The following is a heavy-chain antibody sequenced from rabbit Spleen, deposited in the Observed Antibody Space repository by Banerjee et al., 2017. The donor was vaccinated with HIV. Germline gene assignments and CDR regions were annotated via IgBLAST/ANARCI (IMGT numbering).Heavy chain of an antibody. CDR3: ARDLVGVIGWNFYL. J-gene: IGHJ4*01. Sequence: EQLEESGGGLVQPEGSLTLTCKASGFSFSDRDVMCWVRQAPGKGLKWIACINTATGKAVYATWAKGRFTVSKTSSTTVTLQATSLTVADTATYFCARDLVGVIGWNFYLWGPGTLVTVS. CDR2: INTATGKA. D-gene: IGHD1-1*01. CDR1: GFSFSDRDV. V-gene: IGHV1S45*01.